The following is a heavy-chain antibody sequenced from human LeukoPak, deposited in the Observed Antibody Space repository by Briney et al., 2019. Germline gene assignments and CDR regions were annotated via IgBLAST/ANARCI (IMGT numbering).Heavy chain of an antibody. CDR1: GFSLSTSAVG. V-gene: IGHV2-5*02. Sequence: SGPTLVKPTQTLTLTCTFPGFSLSTSAVGVGWIRQPPGKALEWLAVIYWDDEKRYSPSLKSRLTITKDTSKNQVVLTMTNMDPVDTATYYCAHTPALVAPNWLDPWGQGTLVTVSS. CDR2: IYWDDEK. CDR3: AHTPALVAPNWLDP. J-gene: IGHJ5*02. D-gene: IGHD2-15*01.